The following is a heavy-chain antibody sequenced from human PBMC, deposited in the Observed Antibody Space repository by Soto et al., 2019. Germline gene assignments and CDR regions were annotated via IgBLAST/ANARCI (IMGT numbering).Heavy chain of an antibody. CDR3: GSTQYGGNSSGAFDI. J-gene: IGHJ3*02. V-gene: IGHV4-59*01. D-gene: IGHD2-21*02. CDR2: MFYSGST. CDR1: GGSISSNY. Sequence: PSETLSLTCSVSGGSISSNYWSWIRQPPGKGLEWIGYMFYSGSTNYNPSLKSRVTISVDTSKNQFALKLSSVTAADTAVFYCGSTQYGGNSSGAFDIWGQGTMVTVSS.